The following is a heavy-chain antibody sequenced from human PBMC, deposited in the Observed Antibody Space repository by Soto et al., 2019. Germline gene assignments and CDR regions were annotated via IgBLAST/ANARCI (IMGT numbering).Heavy chain of an antibody. Sequence: GGSLRLSCAASGFTFSSYEMNWVRQAPGKGLGWVSYISSSGTTIYYADSVKGRFTISRDNAKNSLYLQMNSLRAEDTAVYYCARRQRWLHLGAFDIWGQGTMVTVS. V-gene: IGHV3-48*03. CDR1: GFTFSSYE. CDR2: ISSSGTTI. CDR3: ARRQRWLHLGAFDI. D-gene: IGHD5-12*01. J-gene: IGHJ3*02.